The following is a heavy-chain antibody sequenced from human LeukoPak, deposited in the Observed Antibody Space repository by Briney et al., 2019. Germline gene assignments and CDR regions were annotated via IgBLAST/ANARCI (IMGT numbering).Heavy chain of an antibody. V-gene: IGHV4-31*03. Sequence: SQTLSLTCTVSGGSISSGGYYWSWIRQHPGKGLEWIGYIYYSGSTYYNPSLKSRVTISVDTSKNQFSLKLNSVTAADTAIYYCARVASSSWSSFDYWGQGILVTVSS. J-gene: IGHJ4*02. CDR1: GGSISSGGYY. D-gene: IGHD6-13*01. CDR2: IYYSGST. CDR3: ARVASSSWSSFDY.